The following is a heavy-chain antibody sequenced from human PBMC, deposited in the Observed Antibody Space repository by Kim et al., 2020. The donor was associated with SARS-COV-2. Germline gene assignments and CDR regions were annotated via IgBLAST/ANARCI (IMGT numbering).Heavy chain of an antibody. V-gene: IGHV4-59*01. CDR3: ARTVAAAGVFDY. Sequence: SETLSLTCTVSGDSISCYYWSWIRQPPGKGLEWIGYVYYSGSTNYNPSLKSRVTISVDTSKNQFSLKLSSVTAADTAVYYWARTVAAAGVFDYWGQGTLVTVSS. D-gene: IGHD6-13*01. CDR2: VYYSGST. CDR1: GDSISCYY. J-gene: IGHJ4*02.